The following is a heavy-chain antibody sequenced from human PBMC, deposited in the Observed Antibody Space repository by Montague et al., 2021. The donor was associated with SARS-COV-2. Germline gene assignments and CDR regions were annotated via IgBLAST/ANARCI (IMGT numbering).Heavy chain of an antibody. CDR1: GGSISSYY. J-gene: IGHJ6*02. D-gene: IGHD5-18*01. Sequence: SETLSLTCTVSGGSISSYYWSWIRQPPGKGLEWIGYIYYSGSTNXNPSLKSRVTISVDTSKNQFSLKLSSVTAADTAVYYCAGSAKYSYGIYYYGMDVWGQGTTVTVSS. CDR3: AGSAKYSYGIYYYGMDV. CDR2: IYYSGST. V-gene: IGHV4-59*01.